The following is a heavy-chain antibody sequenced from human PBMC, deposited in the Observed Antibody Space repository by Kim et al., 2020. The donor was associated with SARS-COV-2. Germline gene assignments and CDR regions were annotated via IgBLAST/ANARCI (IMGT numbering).Heavy chain of an antibody. CDR2: ISSSSSYI. CDR1: GFTFSSYS. Sequence: GGSLRLSCAASGFTFSSYSMNWVRQAPGKGLEWVSSISSSSSYIYYADSVKGRFTISRDNAKNSLYLQMNSLRAEDTAVYYCATAPYIAVAGTGWFDPWGQGTLVTVSS. D-gene: IGHD6-19*01. J-gene: IGHJ5*02. CDR3: ATAPYIAVAGTGWFDP. V-gene: IGHV3-21*01.